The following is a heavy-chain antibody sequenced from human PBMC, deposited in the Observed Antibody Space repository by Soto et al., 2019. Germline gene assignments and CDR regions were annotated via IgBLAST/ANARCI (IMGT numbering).Heavy chain of an antibody. Sequence: QVQLVESGGGLVKPGGSLRLACAASGFSFGDSYMSWVRQAPGKGLEWLSYISGGSSYTNYAVSVKGRFTISRDNAKRSLYLEMNSLRADDTAVYYCAITIVAASGYYFDHWGQGNVVTVSS. J-gene: IGHJ4*02. CDR2: ISGGSSYT. D-gene: IGHD2-21*01. CDR1: GFSFGDSY. V-gene: IGHV3-11*06. CDR3: AITIVAASGYYFDH.